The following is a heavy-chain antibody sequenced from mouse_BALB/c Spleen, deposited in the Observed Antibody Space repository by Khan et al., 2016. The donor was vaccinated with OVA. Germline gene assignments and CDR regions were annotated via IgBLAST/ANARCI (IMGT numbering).Heavy chain of an antibody. Sequence: EVKLLESGPGLVKPSQSLSLTCTVTGYSITSEYAWNWIRQFPGNKLEWMGYINYSGNTRFNPSLKSRTSITRDTSKNQFFLQLNSVTTEDTTTYYCARTDYYDYDPFPYWGQGTMVTVSA. J-gene: IGHJ3*01. V-gene: IGHV3-2*02. D-gene: IGHD2-4*01. CDR1: GYSITSEYA. CDR3: ARTDYYDYDPFPY. CDR2: INYSGNT.